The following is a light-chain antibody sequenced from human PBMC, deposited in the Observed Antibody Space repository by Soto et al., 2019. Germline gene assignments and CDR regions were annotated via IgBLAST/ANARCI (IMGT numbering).Light chain of an antibody. CDR3: CSFTSITTYV. J-gene: IGLJ1*01. Sequence: QSALTQPASVSGSLGPSITISCTGTSSDVGAYNYVSWYQQQPGKAPKLMISEVSNRPSGVSNRFSGSKSGNTASLIISGLQAEDEADYYCCSFTSITTYVFGTGTKVTVL. CDR1: SSDVGAYNY. V-gene: IGLV2-14*01. CDR2: EVS.